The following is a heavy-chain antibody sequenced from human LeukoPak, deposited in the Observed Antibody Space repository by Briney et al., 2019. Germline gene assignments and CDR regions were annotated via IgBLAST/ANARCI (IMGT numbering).Heavy chain of an antibody. J-gene: IGHJ5*02. CDR2: IRGNSETI. D-gene: IGHD5-24*01. V-gene: IGHV3-48*01. CDR3: VRGQDGIGNWFDP. CDR1: GFTFSRHW. Sequence: GGSLRLSCAASGFTFSRHWMHWVRQAPGKGLEWISYIRGNSETIHYADSVKGRFTISKDNAKNSLSLQMTSLRAEDTAVYYCVRGQDGIGNWFDPWGQGTLVTVAS.